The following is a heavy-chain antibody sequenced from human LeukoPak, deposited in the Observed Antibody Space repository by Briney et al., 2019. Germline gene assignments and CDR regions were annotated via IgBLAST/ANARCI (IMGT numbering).Heavy chain of an antibody. V-gene: IGHV3-33*08. D-gene: IGHD2-21*02. CDR1: GFTFSSYA. Sequence: GGSLRLSCAASGFTFSSYAMSWVRQAPGKGLEWVAVIWYDGSNKYYADSVKGRFTISRDNSKNTLYLQMNSLRAEDTAVYYCASLSYCGGDCSALGAFDIWGQGTMVTVSS. J-gene: IGHJ3*02. CDR3: ASLSYCGGDCSALGAFDI. CDR2: IWYDGSNK.